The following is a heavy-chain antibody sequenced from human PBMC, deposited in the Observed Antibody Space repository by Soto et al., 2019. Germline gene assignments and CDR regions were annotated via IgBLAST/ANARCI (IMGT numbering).Heavy chain of an antibody. CDR3: SSTGCYRISGYYYYYGMDV. Sequence: GASVKVSCKASGYTFTGYYMHWVRQAPGRGLGWRGWSNPNSVGTNYAQKMQGWLTMTRDTSISIADMQCSRKRSDDTAVYCWSSTGCYRISGYYYYYGMDVWGQGTTVTVS. D-gene: IGHD1-26*01. J-gene: IGHJ6*02. CDR1: GYTFTGYY. CDR2: SNPNSVGT. V-gene: IGHV1-2*04.